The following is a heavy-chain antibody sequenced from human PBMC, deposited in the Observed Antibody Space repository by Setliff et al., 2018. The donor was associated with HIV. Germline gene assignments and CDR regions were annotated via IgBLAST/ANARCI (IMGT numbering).Heavy chain of an antibody. CDR3: ARVPVAVANCFDP. D-gene: IGHD2-21*01. V-gene: IGHV4-39*01. Sequence: NPSETLSLTCSVSGVPINRTDHYWGWIRQSPGKRLEWIGSVSQSGSTYYNPSLKSLITISVDRSKNLFSLKLISVTAADQGVYYCARVPVAVANCFDPWGLGTLVTVSS. CDR2: VSQSGST. CDR1: GVPINRTDHY. J-gene: IGHJ5*02.